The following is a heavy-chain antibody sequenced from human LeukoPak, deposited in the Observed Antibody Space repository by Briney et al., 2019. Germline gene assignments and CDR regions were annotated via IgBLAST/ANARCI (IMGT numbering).Heavy chain of an antibody. Sequence: SETLSLTCTVSGGFISSSSYYWGWIRQPPGKGLEWIGSIYYSGSTYYNPSLKSRVTISVDTSKNQFSLKLDSVTAADTAVYYCAVTYYDYVWGSYHYAPGFDYWGQGTLVTVSS. D-gene: IGHD3-16*02. CDR2: IYYSGST. CDR3: AVTYYDYVWGSYHYAPGFDY. J-gene: IGHJ4*02. CDR1: GGFISSSSYY. V-gene: IGHV4-39*01.